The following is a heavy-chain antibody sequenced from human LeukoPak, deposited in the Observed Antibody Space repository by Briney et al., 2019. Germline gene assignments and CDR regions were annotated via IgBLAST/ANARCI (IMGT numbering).Heavy chain of an antibody. CDR1: GGTFSSYA. Sequence: EASVKVSCKASGGTFSSYAISWVRQAPGQGLEWMGRVIPILGIANYAQKFQGRVTITADKSTSTAYMELSSLRSEDTAVYYCARSLYGDYGYWGQGTLVTVSS. J-gene: IGHJ4*02. CDR2: VIPILGIA. D-gene: IGHD4-17*01. CDR3: ARSLYGDYGY. V-gene: IGHV1-69*04.